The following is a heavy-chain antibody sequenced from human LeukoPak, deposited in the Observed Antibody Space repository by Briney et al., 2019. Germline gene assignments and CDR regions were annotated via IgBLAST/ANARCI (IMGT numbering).Heavy chain of an antibody. CDR2: LGGSGGST. CDR1: GFTFSSYA. J-gene: IGHJ4*02. V-gene: IGHV3-23*01. CDR3: VKVQYYYDSRYYFDY. D-gene: IGHD3-22*01. Sequence: GGSLILSCAASGFTFSSYAMSWVRQAPGKGLEWVSGLGGSGGSTYYADSVKGRFTISRDNSKNTLYLQMNSLRAEDTAVYYCVKVQYYYDSRYYFDYWGQGTLVTVS.